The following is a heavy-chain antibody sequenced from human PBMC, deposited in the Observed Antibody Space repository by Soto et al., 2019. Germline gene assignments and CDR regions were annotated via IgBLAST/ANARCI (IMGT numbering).Heavy chain of an antibody. V-gene: IGHV3-33*01. J-gene: IGHJ4*02. CDR3: ARGVKYYDSSGYPGY. D-gene: IGHD3-22*01. CDR1: GFTFSSYG. CDR2: IWYDGSNK. Sequence: QVQLVESGGGVVQPGRSLRLSCAASGFTFSSYGMHWVRQAPGKGLEWVAVIWYDGSNKYYADSVKGRFTISRDNSKNRLYLQMNSLRAEDTAVYYCARGVKYYDSSGYPGYWGQGTLVTVSA.